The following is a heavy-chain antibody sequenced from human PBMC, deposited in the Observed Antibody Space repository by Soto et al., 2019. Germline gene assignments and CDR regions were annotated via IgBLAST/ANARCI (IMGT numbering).Heavy chain of an antibody. V-gene: IGHV4-34*01. CDR1: GGFLSESY. Sequence: QVQLQQWGAGLLKPSETLSLTCAVYGGFLSESYRTWIRQPPGKGLEWIGEINHVGGTNYNPSLKSRVTMSVDTSQNQFSLRLISVTAADTAMYFCVRIRYQLPSSVLWLDPWGQGTPVTVSS. D-gene: IGHD3-16*01. J-gene: IGHJ5*02. CDR3: VRIRYQLPSSVLWLDP. CDR2: INHVGGT.